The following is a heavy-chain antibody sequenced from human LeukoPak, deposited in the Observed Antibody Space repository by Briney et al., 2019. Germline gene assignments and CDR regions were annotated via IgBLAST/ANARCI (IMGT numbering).Heavy chain of an antibody. D-gene: IGHD5-18*01. CDR3: ARVRTGGYSYGYHPNWFDP. CDR1: GGSFSGYY. V-gene: IGHV4-34*01. CDR2: INHSGST. Sequence: SETLSLTCAVYGGSFSGYYWSWIRQPPGKGLEWIGEINHSGSTDYNPSLKSRVTISVDTSKNQFSLKLSSVTAADTAVYYCARVRTGGYSYGYHPNWFDPWGQGTLVTVSS. J-gene: IGHJ5*02.